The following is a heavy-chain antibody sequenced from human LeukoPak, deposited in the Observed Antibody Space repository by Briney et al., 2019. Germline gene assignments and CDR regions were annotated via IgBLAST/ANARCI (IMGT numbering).Heavy chain of an antibody. Sequence: PGESPKISCKGSGYSFINYWIGRVRQMPGKGLEWMGIIYPGDSDTRYSPSFQDQVTISADKSISTAYLQWSSLNASDTAMYYCARLDGDYNYWYFDLWGRGTLVTVSS. J-gene: IGHJ2*01. D-gene: IGHD4-17*01. CDR1: GYSFINYW. V-gene: IGHV5-51*01. CDR3: ARLDGDYNYWYFDL. CDR2: IYPGDSDT.